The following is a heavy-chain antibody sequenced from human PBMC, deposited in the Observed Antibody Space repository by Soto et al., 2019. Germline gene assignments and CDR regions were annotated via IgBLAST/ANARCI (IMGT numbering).Heavy chain of an antibody. J-gene: IGHJ4*01. CDR3: VRHHDYVWGTYRWAPDY. V-gene: IGHV4-39*01. CDR1: GGSISSNAYY. Sequence: PSETLSLTCTVSGGSISSNAYYWGWIRQPPGKGLEWIGSMLYSGSTYYNPSLRSRVTISVDTSKNQFSLKLNSVTAADTAVYYCVRHHDYVWGTYRWAPDYWGHGTLVTVSS. CDR2: MLYSGST. D-gene: IGHD3-16*02.